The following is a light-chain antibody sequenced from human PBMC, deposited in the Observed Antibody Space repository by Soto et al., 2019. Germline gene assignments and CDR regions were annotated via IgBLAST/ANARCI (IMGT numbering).Light chain of an antibody. CDR2: GAS. CDR3: QQYGSSSWT. J-gene: IGKJ1*01. Sequence: EIVLTQSPGTLSLSPGERATLSCRASQSVSSNYLAWYQQKPGQAPRLLIYGASRGAAGIPDRFSGSGSGTDFTLTISRLEPEDLAVYYCQQYGSSSWTFGQGTKVDIK. CDR1: QSVSSNY. V-gene: IGKV3-20*01.